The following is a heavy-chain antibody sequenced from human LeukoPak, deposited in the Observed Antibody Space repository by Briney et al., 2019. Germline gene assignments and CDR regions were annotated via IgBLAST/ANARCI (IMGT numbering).Heavy chain of an antibody. V-gene: IGHV3-30*18. D-gene: IGHD6-19*01. J-gene: IGHJ6*03. Sequence: PGRSLRLSCAASGFTFSSYGMHWVRQAPGKGLEWVAVISYDGSNKYYADSVKGRFTISRDNSKNTLYLQMNSLRAEDTAVYYCAKDGSGWYYYYYYYMDVWGKGTTVTVSS. CDR1: GFTFSSYG. CDR2: ISYDGSNK. CDR3: AKDGSGWYYYYYYYMDV.